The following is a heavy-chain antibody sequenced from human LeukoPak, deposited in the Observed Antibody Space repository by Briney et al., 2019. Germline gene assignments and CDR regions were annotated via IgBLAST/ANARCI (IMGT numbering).Heavy chain of an antibody. CDR1: GGSFSGYY. V-gene: IGHV4-34*01. J-gene: IGHJ4*02. CDR3: ARAGGRVGQSLDFDY. Sequence: SETLSLTCAVYGGSFSGYYWSWIRQPPGKGLEWIGEINHSGSANYNPSLQSRVTISIDTSKNQFSLKVNSVTAADTAMYFCARAGGRVGQSLDFDYWGQGVLVTVSP. CDR2: INHSGSA. D-gene: IGHD4-23*01.